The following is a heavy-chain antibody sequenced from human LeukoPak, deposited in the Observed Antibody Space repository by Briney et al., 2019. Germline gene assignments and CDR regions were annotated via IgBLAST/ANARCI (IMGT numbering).Heavy chain of an antibody. Sequence: PGGSLRLSCAASGFSVSDTYMGWVRQGPGKGLEWVSVIWSGGGAYYADSVKGRFTISRDISKNTLYLQMNSLRPEDTAVYYCGAWLRPVEYWGQGTLVTVSS. CDR3: GAWLRPVEY. V-gene: IGHV3-53*01. CDR1: GFSVSDTY. D-gene: IGHD5-12*01. J-gene: IGHJ4*02. CDR2: IWSGGGA.